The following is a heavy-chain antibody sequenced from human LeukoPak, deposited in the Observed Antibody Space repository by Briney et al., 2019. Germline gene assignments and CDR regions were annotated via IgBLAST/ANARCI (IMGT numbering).Heavy chain of an antibody. CDR1: GGSISTYY. CDR3: ARGGLDSNGYWTAFDI. D-gene: IGHD3-22*01. J-gene: IGHJ3*02. CDR2: IHYSGST. V-gene: IGHV4-59*01. Sequence: SETLSLTCAVSGGSISTYYWSWIRQPPGKGLEWTGYIHYSGSTNYNPSLKSRVTILVGTSKNQFSLRLSSVTAADTAVYYCARGGLDSNGYWTAFDIWGQGTMVTVSS.